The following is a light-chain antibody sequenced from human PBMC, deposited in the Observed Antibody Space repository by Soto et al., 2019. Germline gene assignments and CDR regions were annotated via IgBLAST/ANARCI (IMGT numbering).Light chain of an antibody. J-gene: IGLJ2*01. V-gene: IGLV1-40*01. CDR2: GTT. CDR1: SPNIGAGYD. CDR3: QSYDSSLSGRV. Sequence: QAVVTQPPSVSGAPGQRVTISCTGSSPNIGAGYDIHWYQQLPGRAPKLLIYGTTNRPSGVPDRFSGSKSGTSASLAITGLQADDEADYYCQSYDSSLSGRVFGGGTKLTVL.